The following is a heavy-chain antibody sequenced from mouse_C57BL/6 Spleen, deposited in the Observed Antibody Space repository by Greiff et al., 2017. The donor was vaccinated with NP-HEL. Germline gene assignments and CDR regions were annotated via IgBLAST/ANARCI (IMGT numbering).Heavy chain of an antibody. CDR2: ISGGGGNT. CDR1: GFTFSSYT. J-gene: IGHJ3*01. CDR3: AAPPSYGSSFWFAY. V-gene: IGHV5-9*04. D-gene: IGHD1-1*01. Sequence: EVKLVESGGGLVKPGGSLKLSCAASGFTFSSYTMSWVRQTPEKRLEWVATISGGGGNTYYPDSVKGRFTISRDNAKNTLYLQMTSLRSEDTAMYYCAAPPSYGSSFWFAYWGQGTLVTVSA.